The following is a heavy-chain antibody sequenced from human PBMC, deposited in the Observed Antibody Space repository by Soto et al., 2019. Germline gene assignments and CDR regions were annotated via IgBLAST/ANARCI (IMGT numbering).Heavy chain of an antibody. CDR1: GGSISSSSYY. V-gene: IGHV4-39*01. D-gene: IGHD6-19*01. CDR3: ARIAVATLGY. J-gene: IGHJ4*02. Sequence: SETLSLTCTVSGGSISSSSYYWGWIRQPPGKGLEWIGSIYYSGSTYYNPSLKGRVTISVDTSKNQFSLKLSSVTAADTAVYYCARIAVATLGYWGQGTLVTVSS. CDR2: IYYSGST.